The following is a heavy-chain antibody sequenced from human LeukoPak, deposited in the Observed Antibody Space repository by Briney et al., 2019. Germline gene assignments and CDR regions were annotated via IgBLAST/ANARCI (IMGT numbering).Heavy chain of an antibody. CDR1: GGSISSSSYY. Sequence: SETLSLTCTVSGGSISSSSYYWGWIRQPPGKGLEWIGFIYYSGSTYYNPSLKSRVTISVDTSKNQFSLKLSSVTAADTAVYYCARGSRSSGYSSSWSPSRYNWFDPWGQGTLVTVSS. CDR2: IYYSGST. V-gene: IGHV4-39*07. CDR3: ARGSRSSGYSSSWSPSRYNWFDP. J-gene: IGHJ5*02. D-gene: IGHD6-13*01.